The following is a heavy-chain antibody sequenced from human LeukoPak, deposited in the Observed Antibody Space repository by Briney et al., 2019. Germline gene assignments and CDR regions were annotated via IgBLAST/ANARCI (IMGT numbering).Heavy chain of an antibody. V-gene: IGHV3-7*04. CDR1: GFTFSRYW. Sequence: GGSLRLSCAASGFTFSRYWMSWVRQAPGKGLEWVANIKEDGSKRYYVNSVRGRFSTTRDNAKNSLYLQMNSLRAEDTAVYYCARVGYGGNAKDYWGQGTLVAVCS. D-gene: IGHD4-23*01. CDR2: IKEDGSKR. J-gene: IGHJ4*02. CDR3: ARVGYGGNAKDY.